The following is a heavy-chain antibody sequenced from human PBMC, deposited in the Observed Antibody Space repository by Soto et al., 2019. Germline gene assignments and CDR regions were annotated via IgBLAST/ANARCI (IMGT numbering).Heavy chain of an antibody. CDR1: GYTFPDYY. Sequence: QLRLVQSGAEVKKPGASVRVSCKASGYTFPDYYIHWVRQAPGQGLEWMGWINPKSGVTNSAQKFEGRITMTTDTSITTAYLELSSRGSDDTAVYYCARGPKQSPRHSNSWFVPDYWGQGPLVTVSS. CDR3: ARGPKQSPRHSNSWFVPDY. CDR2: INPKSGVT. J-gene: IGHJ4*02. D-gene: IGHD6-13*01. V-gene: IGHV1-2*02.